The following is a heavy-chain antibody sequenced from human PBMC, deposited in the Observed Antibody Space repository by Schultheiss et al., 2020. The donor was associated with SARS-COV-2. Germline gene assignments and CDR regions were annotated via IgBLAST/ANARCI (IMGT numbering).Heavy chain of an antibody. CDR3: AKTHWDQLLLFDY. Sequence: GGSLRLSCAASGFTVSSNYMSWVRQAPGKGLEWVSAISGSCGSTYYADSVKGRFTISRDNSKNTLYLQMNSLRAEDTAVYYCAKTHWDQLLLFDYWGQGTLVTVSS. V-gene: IGHV3-23*01. CDR2: ISGSCGST. J-gene: IGHJ4*02. CDR1: GFTVSSNY. D-gene: IGHD2-2*01.